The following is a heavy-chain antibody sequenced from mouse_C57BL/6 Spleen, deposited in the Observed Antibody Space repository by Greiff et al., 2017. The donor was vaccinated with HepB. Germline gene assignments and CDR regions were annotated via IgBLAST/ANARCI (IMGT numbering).Heavy chain of an antibody. J-gene: IGHJ2*01. Sequence: VQVVESGAELVRPGASVKLSCKASGYTFTDYYINWVKQRPGQGLEWIARIYPGSGNTYYNEKFKGKATLTAENSSSTAYMQLSSLTSEDSAVYFCARGEGYFDYWGQGTTLTVSS. V-gene: IGHV1-76*01. CDR1: GYTFTDYY. CDR3: ARGEGYFDY. CDR2: IYPGSGNT.